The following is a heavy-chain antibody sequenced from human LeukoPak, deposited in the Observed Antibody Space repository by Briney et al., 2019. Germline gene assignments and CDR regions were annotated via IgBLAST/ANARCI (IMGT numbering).Heavy chain of an antibody. D-gene: IGHD4-17*01. J-gene: IGHJ4*02. V-gene: IGHV4-59*08. CDR2: IYYSGST. Sequence: KPSETLSLTCAVSGGSISSYYWSWIRQPPGKGLEWIGYIYYSGSTNYNPSLKSRVTISVDTSKNQFSLKLSSVTAADTAVYYCARLDDYGDTGFDYWGQGTLVTVSS. CDR1: GGSISSYY. CDR3: ARLDDYGDTGFDY.